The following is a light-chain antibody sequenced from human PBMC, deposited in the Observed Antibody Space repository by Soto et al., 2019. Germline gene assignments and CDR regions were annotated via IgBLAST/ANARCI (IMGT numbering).Light chain of an antibody. CDR3: SSYAGSNNYVL. J-gene: IGLJ2*01. CDR1: SSDVGGYNY. Sequence: QSALTQPPSASGSPEQSVTISCTGTSSDVGGYNYVSWYQQHPGKAPKLMIYEVSKRPSGVPDRFSGSKSGNTASLTVSGLQAEDEADYYCSSYAGSNNYVLFGGGTQLTVL. CDR2: EVS. V-gene: IGLV2-8*01.